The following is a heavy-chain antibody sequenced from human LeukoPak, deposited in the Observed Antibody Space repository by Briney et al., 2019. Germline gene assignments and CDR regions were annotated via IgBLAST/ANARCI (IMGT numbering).Heavy chain of an antibody. J-gene: IGHJ3*02. D-gene: IGHD3/OR15-3a*01. Sequence: SETLSLTCTVSGGSISSYYWSWIRQPPGKGLEWIGYIYYSGSTNYNPSLKSRVTISVDTSKNQFSLKLSSVTAADTAVYYCARDGLYFDIWGQGTMVTVSS. CDR2: IYYSGST. V-gene: IGHV4-59*01. CDR3: ARDGLYFDI. CDR1: GGSISSYY.